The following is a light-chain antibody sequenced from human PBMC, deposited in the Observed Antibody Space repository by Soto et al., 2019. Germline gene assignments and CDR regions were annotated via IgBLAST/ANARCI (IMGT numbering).Light chain of an antibody. CDR1: YSDIGAYDS. Sequence: SALTQPASVSGSPGQSITVSCTGTYSDIGAYDSVSWYQHHPGRAPKLLIYGVNRRPSGISYRFSASTSGNTASLTISGLQAEDEADYYCTSYTTDTTYVFGTGTKVTVL. V-gene: IGLV2-14*01. J-gene: IGLJ1*01. CDR2: GVN. CDR3: TSYTTDTTYV.